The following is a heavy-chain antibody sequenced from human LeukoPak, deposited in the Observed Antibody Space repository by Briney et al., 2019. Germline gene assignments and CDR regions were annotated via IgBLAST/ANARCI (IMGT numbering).Heavy chain of an antibody. D-gene: IGHD2-2*01. CDR1: RGSISSHY. V-gene: IGHV4-59*03. Sequence: SETLSLTCTVSRGSISSHYWSWIRQPPGKGLEFVGYIHYSGSTNYNPPLKSRVTASIDTSKNQSSLKLTSVTAADTAVYYCAGLSRTNAFDVWGQGTMVTVSS. J-gene: IGHJ3*01. CDR2: IHYSGST. CDR3: AGLSRTNAFDV.